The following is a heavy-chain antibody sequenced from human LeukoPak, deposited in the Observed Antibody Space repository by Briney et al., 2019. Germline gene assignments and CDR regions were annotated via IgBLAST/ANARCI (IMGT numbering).Heavy chain of an antibody. CDR2: IYYSGST. CDR1: GGSISSYY. V-gene: IGHV4-59*01. D-gene: IGHD3-22*01. CDR3: ARGKYYYDSSGYYYLFDY. Sequence: SETLSLTCTVSGGSISSYYWSWIRQPPGQGLEWIGYIYYSGSTHYNPSLKRRVTISVDTSKNQFSLKLSPVTAADTAVYYCARGKYYYDSSGYYYLFDYRGQGTLVTVSS. J-gene: IGHJ4*02.